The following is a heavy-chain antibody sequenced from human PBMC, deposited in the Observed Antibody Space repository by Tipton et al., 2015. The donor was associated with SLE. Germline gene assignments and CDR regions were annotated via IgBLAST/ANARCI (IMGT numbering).Heavy chain of an antibody. CDR1: GFTFSSYG. D-gene: IGHD6-13*01. CDR2: IRYDGSNK. J-gene: IGHJ4*02. V-gene: IGHV3-30*02. CDR3: AKAKEGSSPFDY. Sequence: SLRLSCAASGFTFSSYGMHWVRQAPGKGLEWVAFIRYDGSNKYYADSVKGRFTISRDNSKNTLYLQMNSLRAEDTAVYYCAKAKEGSSPFDYWGQGTLVTVSS.